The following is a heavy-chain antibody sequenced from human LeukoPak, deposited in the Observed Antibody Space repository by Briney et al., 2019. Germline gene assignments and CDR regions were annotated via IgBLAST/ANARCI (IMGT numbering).Heavy chain of an antibody. CDR3: ARASGSSPDYYYGMDV. V-gene: IGHV4-59*01. J-gene: IGHJ6*02. D-gene: IGHD3-10*01. CDR1: GGSISSYY. Sequence: SETLSLTCTVSGGSISSYYWSWIRQPPGKELEWIGYIYYSGSTNYNPSLKSRVTISVDTSKNQFSLKLSSVTAADTAVYYCARASGSSPDYYYGMDVWGQGTTVTVSS. CDR2: IYYSGST.